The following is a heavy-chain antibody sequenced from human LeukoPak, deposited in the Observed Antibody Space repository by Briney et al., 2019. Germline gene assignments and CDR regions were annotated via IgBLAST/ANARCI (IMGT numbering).Heavy chain of an antibody. CDR2: INHSGST. CDR3: ARTRITGTSPLNH. D-gene: IGHD1-20*01. J-gene: IGHJ5*02. Sequence: GSLRLSCAASGFTFSSYAMNWVRQPPGKGLEWIGEINHSGSTNYNPSLKSRVTISVDTSKNQFSLNLSSVTAADTAVYYCARTRITGTSPLNHWGQGTLVTVSS. CDR1: GFTFSSYA. V-gene: IGHV4-34*01.